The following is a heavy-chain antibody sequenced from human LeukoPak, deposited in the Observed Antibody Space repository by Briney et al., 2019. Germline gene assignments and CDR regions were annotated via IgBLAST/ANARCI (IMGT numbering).Heavy chain of an antibody. CDR1: GFTVSSNY. D-gene: IGHD5-18*01. V-gene: IGHV3-66*01. J-gene: IGHJ4*02. CDR2: IYSGGST. Sequence: GGSLRLSCAASGFTVSSNYMSWVRQAPGKGLEWVSVIYSGGSTYYADSVKGRFTISRDISKNTLYLQMNSLRAEDTAVYYCARDGYNYGFSDYWGQGTLVTVSS. CDR3: ARDGYNYGFSDY.